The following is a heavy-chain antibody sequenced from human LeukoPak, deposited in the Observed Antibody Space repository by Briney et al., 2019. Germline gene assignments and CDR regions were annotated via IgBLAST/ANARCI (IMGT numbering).Heavy chain of an antibody. CDR3: ARGTPITMIVVVYTNWFDP. J-gene: IGHJ5*02. Sequence: ASETLSLTCAVYGGSFSGYYWSWIRQPPGKGLEWIGEINHSGSTNYNPSLKSRVTISVDTSKNQFSLKLSSVTAADTAVYYCARGTPITMIVVVYTNWFDPWGQGTLVTVSS. CDR2: INHSGST. V-gene: IGHV4-34*01. D-gene: IGHD3-22*01. CDR1: GGSFSGYY.